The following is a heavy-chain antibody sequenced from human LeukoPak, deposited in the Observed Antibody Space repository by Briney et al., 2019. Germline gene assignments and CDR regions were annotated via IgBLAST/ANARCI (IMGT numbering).Heavy chain of an antibody. V-gene: IGHV1-2*02. D-gene: IGHD2-2*01. CDR1: GYTFTFYY. Sequence: ASVNLSCNASGYTFTFYYMHWVRHAPGQGLEWMGWINPNRGGTEYAQKLHRSVTVTRDTSISTAYMELSRLRSDDPAVYYWGITPCQLGVPLLYFDYWGQGALVTVSS. CDR2: INPNRGGT. J-gene: IGHJ4*02. CDR3: GITPCQLGVPLLYFDY.